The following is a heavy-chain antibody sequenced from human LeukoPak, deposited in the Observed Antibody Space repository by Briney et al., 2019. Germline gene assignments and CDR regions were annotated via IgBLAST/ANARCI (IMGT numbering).Heavy chain of an antibody. V-gene: IGHV3-53*01. J-gene: IGHJ4*02. D-gene: IGHD5-18*01. Sequence: PGGSLRLSCAASGFSVSSYYMSWVRQAPGKGLEWVSVFYNGINTYYADSVKGRFTIPRDNSENTLYLQMNSLRAADTAVYYCARVGRGSIYGCVDCWGQGTLVTVSS. CDR3: ARVGRGSIYGCVDC. CDR1: GFSVSSYY. CDR2: FYNGINT.